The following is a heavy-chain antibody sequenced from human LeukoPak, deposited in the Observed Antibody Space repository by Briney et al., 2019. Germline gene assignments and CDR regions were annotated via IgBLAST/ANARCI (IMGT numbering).Heavy chain of an antibody. CDR2: IKQDGSEK. J-gene: IGHJ6*02. CDR1: GFPFSNYW. D-gene: IGHD6-25*01. V-gene: IGHV3-7*01. Sequence: GSLLLSCTASGFPFSNYWMSWVRQAPGKGPEWVANIKQDGSEKYSLDSLKGRFTISRDNAKRSLYLQMNSLRAEDTAVYYCARYQGGGWDVWGQGTTVTVSS. CDR3: ARYQGGGWDV.